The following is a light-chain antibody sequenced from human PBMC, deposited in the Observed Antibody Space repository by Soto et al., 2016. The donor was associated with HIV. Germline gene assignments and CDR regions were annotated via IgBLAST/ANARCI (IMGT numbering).Light chain of an antibody. CDR3: NSRDSSGNPLYV. CDR2: GKN. V-gene: IGLV3-19*01. Sequence: SELTQDPAVSVALGQTVRITCQGDSLRSYYASWYQQKPGQAPVLVIYGKNNRPSGIPDRFSGSSSGNTASLTITGAQAEDEADYYCNSRDSSGNPLYVFGTGTKVTVL. J-gene: IGLJ1*01. CDR1: SLRSYY.